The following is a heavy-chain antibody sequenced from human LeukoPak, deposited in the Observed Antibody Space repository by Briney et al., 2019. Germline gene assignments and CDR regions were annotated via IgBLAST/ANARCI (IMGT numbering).Heavy chain of an antibody. Sequence: KPSETLSLTCTVSGGSISSSSYYWGWIRQPPGKGLEWIVEINHSGSTNYNPSLKSRVTISVDTSKNQFSLKLSSVTAADTAVYYCARGRFGVVVVAATRTRAHDAFDIWGQGTMVTVSS. CDR1: GGSISSSSYY. D-gene: IGHD2-15*01. J-gene: IGHJ3*02. CDR2: INHSGST. CDR3: ARGRFGVVVVAATRTRAHDAFDI. V-gene: IGHV4-39*07.